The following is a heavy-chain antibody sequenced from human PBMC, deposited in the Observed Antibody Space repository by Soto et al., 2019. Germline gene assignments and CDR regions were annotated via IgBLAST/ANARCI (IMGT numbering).Heavy chain of an antibody. CDR1: GGSISSGDYY. V-gene: IGHV4-30-4*01. CDR2: IYYSGST. J-gene: IGHJ4*02. CDR3: ARGLPYDSSGSFGY. Sequence: SETLSLTCTVSGGSISSGDYYWSWIRQPPGKGLEWIGYIYYSGSTYYNPSLKSRVTISVDTSKNQFSLKLSSVTAADTAVYYCARGLPYDSSGSFGYWGQGILVTVPQ. D-gene: IGHD3-22*01.